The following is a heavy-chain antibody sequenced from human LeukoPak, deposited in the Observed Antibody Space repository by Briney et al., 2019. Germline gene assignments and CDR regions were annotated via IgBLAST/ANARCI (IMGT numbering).Heavy chain of an antibody. D-gene: IGHD6-19*01. CDR1: GGSISSYY. CDR3: ARSGWDFDY. J-gene: IGHJ4*02. Sequence: ASETLSLTCTVSGGSISSYYWSWIRQPAGKGLEWIGRIYTSCSTNYNPALKSRFIMSVGTSKNQFSLKLSSVTAADSAVYYCARSGWDFDYWGQGTLVTVSS. V-gene: IGHV4-4*07. CDR2: IYTSCST.